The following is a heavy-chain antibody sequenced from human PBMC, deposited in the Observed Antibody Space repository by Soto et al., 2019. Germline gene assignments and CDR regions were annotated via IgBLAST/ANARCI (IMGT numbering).Heavy chain of an antibody. V-gene: IGHV3-53*01. D-gene: IGHD3-10*01. CDR2: IYSGGST. J-gene: IGHJ6*02. CDR3: ARDHMVREVMFYYYGMDV. Sequence: GGSLRLSCAASGFTVSSNYMSWVRQAPGKGLEWVSVIYSGGSTYYADSVKGRFTISRDNSKNTLYLQMNSLRAEDTAVYYCARDHMVREVMFYYYGMDVWGQGTTVTVSS. CDR1: GFTVSSNY.